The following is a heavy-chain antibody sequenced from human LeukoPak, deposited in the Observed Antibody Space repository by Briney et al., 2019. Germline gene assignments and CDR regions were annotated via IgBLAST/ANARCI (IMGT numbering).Heavy chain of an antibody. CDR3: ARGKISGHDFDY. D-gene: IGHD7-27*01. CDR2: INPNSGGT. V-gene: IGHV1-2*02. Sequence: ASVKVSCKASGYTFTGYYMHWVRQAPGQGLEWMGWINPNSGGTNYAQNLQGRVTMTRDTSISTAYMELSRLRSDDTAVYYCARGKISGHDFDYWGQGTLVTVSS. CDR1: GYTFTGYY. J-gene: IGHJ4*02.